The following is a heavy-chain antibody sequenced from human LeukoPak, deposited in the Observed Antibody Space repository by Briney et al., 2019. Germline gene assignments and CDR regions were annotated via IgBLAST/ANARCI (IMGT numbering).Heavy chain of an antibody. CDR3: ARGDSRDGYKHDY. D-gene: IGHD5-24*01. CDR2: IYPGDSDT. J-gene: IGHJ4*02. CDR1: GYSFNNYW. V-gene: IGHV5-51*01. Sequence: LGESLKISCKGSGYSFNNYWIGWVRQMPGKGLEWMGIIYPGDSDTRYSPSFQGQVTISADKSISTAYLQWSSLKASDTAMYYCARGDSRDGYKHDYWGQGTLVTVSS.